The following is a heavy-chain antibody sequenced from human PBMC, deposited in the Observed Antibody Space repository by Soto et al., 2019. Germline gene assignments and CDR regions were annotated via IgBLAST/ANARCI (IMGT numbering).Heavy chain of an antibody. D-gene: IGHD2-15*01. J-gene: IGHJ4*02. CDR2: ISGSGGST. CDR3: AKGRGSFRYCSGGSCYHYFEY. CDR1: GFTFSSYA. Sequence: PGGSLRLSCAASGFTFSSYAMSWVRQAPGKGLEWVSAISGSGGSTYYADSVKGRFTISRDNSKNTLYLQMNSLRAEDTAVYYCAKGRGSFRYCSGGSCYHYFEYWGQGTLVTVSS. V-gene: IGHV3-23*01.